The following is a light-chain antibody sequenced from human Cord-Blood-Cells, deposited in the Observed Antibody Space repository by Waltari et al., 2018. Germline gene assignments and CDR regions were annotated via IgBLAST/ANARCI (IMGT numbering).Light chain of an antibody. Sequence: DIQMTQSPSSLSASVGDRVTITCRAIQSISSYLNWYQQKPGKAPKLLIYAASSLQSGVPSRFSDSGSGTDFTLTISSLQPEDFATYYCQQSYSTPFTFGPGTKVDIK. J-gene: IGKJ3*01. CDR1: QSISSY. CDR2: AAS. CDR3: QQSYSTPFT. V-gene: IGKV1-39*01.